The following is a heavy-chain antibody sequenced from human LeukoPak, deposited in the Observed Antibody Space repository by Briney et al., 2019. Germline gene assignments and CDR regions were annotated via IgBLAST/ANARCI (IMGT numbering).Heavy chain of an antibody. Sequence: ASVKVSCKASGYTFTSYAMNWVRQAPGQGLEWMGWINPNSGGTNYAQKFQGRVTMTRDTSISTAYMELSRLRSDDTAVYYCARVPYSSSWQSDYWGQGTLVTVSS. D-gene: IGHD6-13*01. J-gene: IGHJ4*02. CDR1: GYTFTSYA. CDR3: ARVPYSSSWQSDY. V-gene: IGHV1-2*02. CDR2: INPNSGGT.